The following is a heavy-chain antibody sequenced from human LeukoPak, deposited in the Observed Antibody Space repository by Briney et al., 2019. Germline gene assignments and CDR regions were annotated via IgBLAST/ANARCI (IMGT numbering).Heavy chain of an antibody. CDR2: INHSGST. J-gene: IGHJ1*01. V-gene: IGHV4-34*01. D-gene: IGHD1-14*01. CDR1: GGSFSGYY. Sequence: SEXLSXTCAVYGGSFSGYYWSRLRQPPGKGLEWIGEINHSGSTNYNPSLTSRGTISVDTSKNKLSLTLRSVNTADPAGCYCATATSRAIWPKGPSRNRYFQHWGQGTLVTVSS. CDR3: ATATSRAIWPKGPSRNRYFQH.